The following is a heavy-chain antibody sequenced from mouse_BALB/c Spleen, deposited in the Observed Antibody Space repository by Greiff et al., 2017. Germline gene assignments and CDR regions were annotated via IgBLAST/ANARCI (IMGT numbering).Heavy chain of an antibody. J-gene: IGHJ2*01. Sequence: VQLQESGAELVRPGSSVKISCTASGYAFSSYWMNWVKQRPGQGLEWIGQIYPGDGDTNYNGKFKGKATLTADKSSSTAYMQLSSLTSEDSAVYFCARGAGRTGIYDGYCFDYWGQGTTLTVSS. V-gene: IGHV1-80*01. CDR2: IYPGDGDT. CDR3: ARGAGRTGIYDGYCFDY. CDR1: GYAFSSYW. D-gene: IGHD2-3*01.